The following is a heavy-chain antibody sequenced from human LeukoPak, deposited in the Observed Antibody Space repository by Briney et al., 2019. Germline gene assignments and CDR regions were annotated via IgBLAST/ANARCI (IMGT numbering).Heavy chain of an antibody. V-gene: IGHV4-39*01. Sequence: PSETRSLTCTVSGGSISSGSYYWGWIRQPPGKGLEWIGSIYYSGSTYYNPSLKSRVTISVDTSKNQFSLKLSSVTAADTAVYYCARAGVLRFLEWARNWFDPWGQGTLVTVSS. J-gene: IGHJ5*02. D-gene: IGHD3-3*01. CDR1: GGSISSGSYY. CDR2: IYYSGST. CDR3: ARAGVLRFLEWARNWFDP.